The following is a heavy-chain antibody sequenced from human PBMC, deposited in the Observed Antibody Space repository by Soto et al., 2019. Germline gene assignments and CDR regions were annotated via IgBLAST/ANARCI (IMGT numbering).Heavy chain of an antibody. CDR3: ASGPIPGYSSGWYRAFDY. Sequence: GESLKISCKGSGYSFTSYWIGWVRQMPGKGLEWMGIIYPGDSDTRYSPSFQGQVTISADKSISTAYLQWSSLKASDTAMYYCASGPIPGYSSGWYRAFDYWGQGTLVTVSS. CDR1: GYSFTSYW. J-gene: IGHJ4*02. CDR2: IYPGDSDT. V-gene: IGHV5-51*01. D-gene: IGHD6-19*01.